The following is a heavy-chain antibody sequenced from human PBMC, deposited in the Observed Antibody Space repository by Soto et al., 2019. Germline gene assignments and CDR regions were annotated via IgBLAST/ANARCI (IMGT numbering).Heavy chain of an antibody. CDR3: ERDQARRSILYGIDV. Sequence: GGSLRLSCAASGFTFSSYGMYWVRQAPGKGLEWVAVIWYDGSNKYYADSVKGRFTISRDNSKNTLYLQMNSLRAEDTAVYYCERDQARRSILYGIDVWGQGTTVTVSS. D-gene: IGHD4-17*01. CDR1: GFTFSSYG. J-gene: IGHJ6*02. V-gene: IGHV3-33*01. CDR2: IWYDGSNK.